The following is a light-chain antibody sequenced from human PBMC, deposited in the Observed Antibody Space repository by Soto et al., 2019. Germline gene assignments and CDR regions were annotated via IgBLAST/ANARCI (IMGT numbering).Light chain of an antibody. CDR1: QSVSSY. Sequence: EIVLTQSPGTLSLSPGERATLSFRASQSVSSYLAWYQQKPGQAPRLLIYDASNRATGIPARFSGSGSGTDFTLTISSLEPEDFAVYYCQQRSVWPTFGGGTKVDIK. V-gene: IGKV3-11*01. CDR3: QQRSVWPT. CDR2: DAS. J-gene: IGKJ4*01.